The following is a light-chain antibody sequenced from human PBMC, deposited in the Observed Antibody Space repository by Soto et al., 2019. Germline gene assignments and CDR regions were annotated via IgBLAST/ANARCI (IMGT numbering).Light chain of an antibody. CDR1: QSVSSK. J-gene: IGKJ1*01. CDR3: QQYGSSPWT. V-gene: IGKV3-20*01. Sequence: EIVMTQSPATLSVSPGERATLSCRASQSVSSKIAWYQQKPGQAPRLLIYGASRRATGIPDRFSGSGSGTDFTLTISRLEPEDFAVYYCQQYGSSPWTFGQGTKVDIK. CDR2: GAS.